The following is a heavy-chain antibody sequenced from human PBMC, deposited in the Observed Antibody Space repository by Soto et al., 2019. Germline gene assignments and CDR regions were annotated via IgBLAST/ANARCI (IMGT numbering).Heavy chain of an antibody. J-gene: IGHJ5*02. CDR3: ARESVQDCTNGVCPYNWFDP. Sequence: SQTLSLTCAISGDSVSSNSASWNWIRQSPSRGLEWLGRTYYRSKWYSDYAVSVKSRITINPDTSKNQFSLQLNSVTPEDTAVYYCARESVQDCTNGVCPYNWFDPWGQGTLVTVSS. CDR1: GDSVSSNSAS. D-gene: IGHD2-8*01. CDR2: TYYRSKWYS. V-gene: IGHV6-1*01.